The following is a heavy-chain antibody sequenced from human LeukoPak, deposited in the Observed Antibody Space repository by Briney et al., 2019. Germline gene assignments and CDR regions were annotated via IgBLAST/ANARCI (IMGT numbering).Heavy chain of an antibody. Sequence: SETLSLTCTVSGGSISSYYWSWIRQPPGKGLEWVGYIYYSGSTNYNPSLQSRVTISVDTSKNQFSLNLNSVTAADTAVYYCARGGAARLHFQNWGQGTLVTVSS. CDR3: ARGGAARLHFQN. J-gene: IGHJ1*01. D-gene: IGHD6-6*01. CDR1: GGSISSYY. V-gene: IGHV4-59*01. CDR2: IYYSGST.